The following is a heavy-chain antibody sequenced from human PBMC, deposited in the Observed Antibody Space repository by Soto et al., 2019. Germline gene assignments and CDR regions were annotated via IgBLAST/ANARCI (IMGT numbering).Heavy chain of an antibody. Sequence: GGSRRLSCAASGFSFSSCWIHWVRQAPGKGLVWVSRINSDGSSTSYADSVKGRFTISRDNAKNTLYLQMNSLRAEDTAVYYCARGRREQQLVRGTYYYYGMDGWGQGTTVTVSS. D-gene: IGHD6-13*01. CDR1: GFSFSSCW. J-gene: IGHJ6*02. V-gene: IGHV3-74*01. CDR3: ARGRREQQLVRGTYYYYGMDG. CDR2: INSDGSST.